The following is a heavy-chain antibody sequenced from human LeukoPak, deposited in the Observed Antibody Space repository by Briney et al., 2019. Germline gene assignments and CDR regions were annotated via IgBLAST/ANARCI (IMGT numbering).Heavy chain of an antibody. J-gene: IGHJ4*02. CDR3: ARDGGYSYGYNYFDY. CDR1: GYSISSGYY. V-gene: IGHV4-38-2*02. CDR2: IYHSGST. Sequence: SETLSLTCTVSGYSISSGYYWGWIRQPPGKGLEWIGSIYHSGSTYYNPSLKSRVTISVDTSKNQFSLKLSSVTAADTAVYYCARDGGYSYGYNYFDYWGQGTLATVSS. D-gene: IGHD5-18*01.